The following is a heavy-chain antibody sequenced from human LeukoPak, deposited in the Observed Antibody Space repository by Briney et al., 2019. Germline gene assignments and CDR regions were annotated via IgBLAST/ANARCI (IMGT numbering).Heavy chain of an antibody. D-gene: IGHD1-14*01. CDR3: ARVNSGFNHFDY. V-gene: IGHV3-48*03. Sequence: GGSLRLSCAASGFTFSSYDMSWVRQAPGKGLEWISYISTTDRTIYYTDSVQGRFTISRDNAKNSLYLQMNSLRAEDTAVYYCARVNSGFNHFDYWGQGTMVTVSS. CDR1: GFTFSSYD. J-gene: IGHJ4*02. CDR2: ISTTDRTI.